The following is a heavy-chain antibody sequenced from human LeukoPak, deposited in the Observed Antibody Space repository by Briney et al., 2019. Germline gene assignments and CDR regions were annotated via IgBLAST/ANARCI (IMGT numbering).Heavy chain of an antibody. D-gene: IGHD6-19*01. CDR1: GGSISSYY. J-gene: IGHJ4*02. Sequence: SETLSLTCTVSGGSISSYYWSWTRQPPGKGLEWIGYIYYSGSTNYNPSLKSRVTISVDTSKNQFSLKLSSVTAADTAVYYCARQHSSGWYRGTFDYWGQGTLVTVSS. V-gene: IGHV4-59*08. CDR2: IYYSGST. CDR3: ARQHSSGWYRGTFDY.